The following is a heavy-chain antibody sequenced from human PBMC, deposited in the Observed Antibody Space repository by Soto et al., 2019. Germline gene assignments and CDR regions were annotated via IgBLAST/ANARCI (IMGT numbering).Heavy chain of an antibody. J-gene: IGHJ6*02. V-gene: IGHV3-30*03. Sequence: GGSLRLCCAASGFTFSSYGMHGVRQAPGKGLEWVAVISYDGSNKYYADSVKGRFTISRDNSKNTLYLQMNSLRAEDTAVYYCARGKVAARPWGYYYYYGMDVWGQGTTVTVSS. D-gene: IGHD6-6*01. CDR2: ISYDGSNK. CDR3: ARGKVAARPWGYYYYYGMDV. CDR1: GFTFSSYG.